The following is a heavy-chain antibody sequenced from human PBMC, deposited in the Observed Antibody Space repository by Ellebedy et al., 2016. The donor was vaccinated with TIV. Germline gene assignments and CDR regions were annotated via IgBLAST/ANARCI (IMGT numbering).Heavy chain of an antibody. Sequence: AASVKVSCKAAGYTFTSHGISWARQAPGQGLEWMGWISVHTDSTNYAQKFQGRVAMTRDTSTSTAYMELRSLRSDDTAVYYCARVITSPGAHKIDYWGQGVLVTVSS. J-gene: IGHJ4*02. CDR2: ISVHTDST. CDR3: ARVITSPGAHKIDY. D-gene: IGHD2-21*01. V-gene: IGHV1-18*04. CDR1: GYTFTSHG.